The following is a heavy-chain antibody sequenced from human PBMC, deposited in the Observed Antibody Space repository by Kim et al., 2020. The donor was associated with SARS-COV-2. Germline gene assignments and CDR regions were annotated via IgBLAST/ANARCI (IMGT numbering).Heavy chain of an antibody. Sequence: VDSVKCRFTISRDNAKNSLYLQMNSLRAEDTAVYYCARAPEYSSSWYSVYWGQGTLVTVSS. D-gene: IGHD6-13*01. J-gene: IGHJ4*02. V-gene: IGHV3-7*01. CDR3: ARAPEYSSSWYSVY.